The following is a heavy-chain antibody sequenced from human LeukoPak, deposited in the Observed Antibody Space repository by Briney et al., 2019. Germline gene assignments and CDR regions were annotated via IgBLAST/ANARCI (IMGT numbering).Heavy chain of an antibody. Sequence: SETLSLTCAVYGGSFSGYYWSWIRQPPGKGLEWIGEINHSGSTNYNPSLKSRVTISVDTSKNQFSLKLSSVTAADTAVYYCARGGITFDAFDIWGQGTMVTVSS. J-gene: IGHJ3*02. D-gene: IGHD3-16*01. CDR3: ARGGITFDAFDI. CDR2: INHSGST. V-gene: IGHV4-34*01. CDR1: GGSFSGYY.